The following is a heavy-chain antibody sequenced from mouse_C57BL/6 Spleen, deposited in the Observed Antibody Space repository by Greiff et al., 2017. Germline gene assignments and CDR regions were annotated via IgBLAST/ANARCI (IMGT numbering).Heavy chain of an antibody. D-gene: IGHD2-1*01. CDR3: AREDGNYEGYAMDY. Sequence: EVKVEESGGGLVKPGGSLKLSCAASGFTFSDYGMHWVRQAPEKGLEWVAYISSGSSTIYYADTVKGRFTISRDNAKNTLFLQMTSLRSEDTAMYYCAREDGNYEGYAMDYWGQGTSVTVSS. J-gene: IGHJ4*01. CDR1: GFTFSDYG. CDR2: ISSGSSTI. V-gene: IGHV5-17*01.